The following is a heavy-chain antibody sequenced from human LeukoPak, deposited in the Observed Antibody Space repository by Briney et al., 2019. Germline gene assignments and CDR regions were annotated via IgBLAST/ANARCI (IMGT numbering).Heavy chain of an antibody. CDR1: GYNFFTYG. Sequence: ASVKVSCKASGYNFFTYGITWVRQAPGQGLEWMGWISAYNGNTNYAQKLQGRVTMTTDTSTSTAYMELRSLRSDDTAVYYCARVGITIFGVVSFDYWGQGTLVTVSS. V-gene: IGHV1-18*01. CDR2: ISAYNGNT. CDR3: ARVGITIFGVVSFDY. J-gene: IGHJ4*02. D-gene: IGHD3-3*01.